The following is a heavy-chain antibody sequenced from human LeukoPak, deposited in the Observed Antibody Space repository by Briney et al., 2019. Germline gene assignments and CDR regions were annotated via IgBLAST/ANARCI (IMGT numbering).Heavy chain of an antibody. V-gene: IGHV3-23*01. CDR1: GITFSSYG. CDR3: AKTRLWFGEYYFDY. D-gene: IGHD3-10*01. CDR2: ISSTGGTT. Sequence: GGTLRLSCAASGITFSSYGMSWVRQAPGKGLEWVSSISSTGGTTYYADSVKGRFTISRDNSKNTLYLQMNSLRAEDTAVYYCAKTRLWFGEYYFDYWGQGTLVTVSS. J-gene: IGHJ4*02.